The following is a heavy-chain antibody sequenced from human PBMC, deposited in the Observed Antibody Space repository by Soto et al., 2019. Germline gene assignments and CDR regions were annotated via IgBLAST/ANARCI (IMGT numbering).Heavy chain of an antibody. Sequence: QVQLVQSGAEVKKPGASVKVSCKASGYTFTSYYMHWVRQAPGQGLEWMGIINPSGGRTSYAQKFQGRVTMTRDTSTSTVYMELSSLRSEDTAVYYCAREALGVVIHRGYFDYWGQGTLVTVSS. D-gene: IGHD3-3*01. V-gene: IGHV1-46*01. J-gene: IGHJ4*02. CDR3: AREALGVVIHRGYFDY. CDR2: INPSGGRT. CDR1: GYTFTSYY.